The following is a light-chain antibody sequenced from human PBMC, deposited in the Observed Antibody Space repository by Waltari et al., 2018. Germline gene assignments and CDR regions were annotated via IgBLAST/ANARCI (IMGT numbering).Light chain of an antibody. CDR1: SSNLGPYY. J-gene: IGLJ3*02. CDR3: ATWDDSLTAWV. CDR2: RNN. V-gene: IGLV1-47*01. Sequence: QSVLTPPPSTSGPPGPRVTISSSGSSSNLGPYYLYWYHQLPGTAPKLLIYRNNQRPSGVPDRFSGSKSGTSASLAISGLRSEDEADYYCATWDDSLTAWVFGGGTKLTVL.